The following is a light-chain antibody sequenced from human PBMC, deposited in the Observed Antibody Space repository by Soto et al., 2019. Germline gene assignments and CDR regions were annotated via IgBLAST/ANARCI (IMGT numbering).Light chain of an antibody. CDR3: QQYQSYLT. CDR1: QSISSW. CDR2: KAS. J-gene: IGKJ1*01. Sequence: DIQMTQSPSTLSASVGDRVTITCRASQSISSWLAWYQQKPGKAPKLLIYKASSLESGVPSRFSGSGSGTEFTLTISSLQPDDFATYYCQQYQSYLTFDQGTKVEIK. V-gene: IGKV1-5*03.